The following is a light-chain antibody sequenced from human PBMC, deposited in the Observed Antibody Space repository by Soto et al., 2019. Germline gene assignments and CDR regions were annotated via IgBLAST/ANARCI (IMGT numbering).Light chain of an antibody. J-gene: IGKJ1*01. V-gene: IGKV3-15*01. CDR1: QSVTSN. CDR2: GAS. Sequence: EIVMTQSPATLSVSPGERATLSCRASQSVTSNLAWYQQKPGQAPRLLIHGASIRATGIPARFSGSGSGTEFTLTISSLQSEDFAVYYCQQYNNWPPAFGQGTKVEIK. CDR3: QQYNNWPPA.